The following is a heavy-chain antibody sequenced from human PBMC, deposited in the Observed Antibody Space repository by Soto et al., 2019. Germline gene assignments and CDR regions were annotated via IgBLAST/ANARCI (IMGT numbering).Heavy chain of an antibody. V-gene: IGHV1-2*04. CDR3: VGARANVAPSWFDP. J-gene: IGHJ5*02. CDR1: GYTFTAYY. Sequence: QVQLVQSGAEVTKPGASVKVSCKASGYTFTAYYIHWVRQAPGQGLEWMGWINPNSGATNYAQKFQGWVTMTRDTSITTAYMEMSRQISDDTAVYYCVGARANVAPSWFDPWGQGSLVTVS. CDR2: INPNSGAT. D-gene: IGHD5-12*01.